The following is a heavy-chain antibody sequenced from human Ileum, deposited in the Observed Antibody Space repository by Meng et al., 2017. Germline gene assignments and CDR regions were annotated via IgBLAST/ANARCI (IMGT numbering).Heavy chain of an antibody. V-gene: IGHV3-7*01. CDR1: GLTFSTSW. Sequence: GGSLRLSCVASGLTFSTSWMTWVRQAPGKGLEWVAVINPDGSQRSYVDSVKGRFTISRDNARNSLYLQMNTLRAEDMAVYFCARTHNYGYDYWGQGTLVTVSS. D-gene: IGHD5-18*01. J-gene: IGHJ4*02. CDR2: INPDGSQR. CDR3: ARTHNYGYDY.